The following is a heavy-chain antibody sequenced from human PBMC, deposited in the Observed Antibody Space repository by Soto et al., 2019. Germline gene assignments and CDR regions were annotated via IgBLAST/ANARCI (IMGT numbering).Heavy chain of an antibody. Sequence: PSETLSLTCTVSGGSVSSGSYYWSWIRQPPGKGLEWIGYIYYSGSTNYNPSLKSRVTISVDTSKNQFSLKLSSVTAADTAVYYCARGFRGWRYPPVSYYFDYWGQGTLVTVSS. J-gene: IGHJ4*02. D-gene: IGHD3-10*01. CDR2: IYYSGST. CDR1: GGSVSSGSYY. V-gene: IGHV4-61*01. CDR3: ARGFRGWRYPPVSYYFDY.